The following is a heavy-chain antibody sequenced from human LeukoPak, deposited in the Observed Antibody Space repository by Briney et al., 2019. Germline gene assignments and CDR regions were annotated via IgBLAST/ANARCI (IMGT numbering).Heavy chain of an antibody. D-gene: IGHD6-13*01. CDR2: ISYDGSNK. J-gene: IGHJ4*02. CDR3: ARDRGIGAATPLDY. CDR1: GFTFSNYA. V-gene: IGHV3-30*01. Sequence: GGSLRLSCAASGFTFSNYAMHWVRQAPGKGLEWVAVISYDGSNKYYADSVRGRFTISRDNSKNTLYLQMNSLRAEDTAVYYCARDRGIGAATPLDYWGQGALVTVSS.